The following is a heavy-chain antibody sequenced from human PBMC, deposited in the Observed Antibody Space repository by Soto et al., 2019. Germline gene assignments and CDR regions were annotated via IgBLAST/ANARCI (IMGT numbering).Heavy chain of an antibody. D-gene: IGHD2-15*01. CDR3: ARCRDAFGFDP. CDR1: GDALNRGGYY. V-gene: IGHV4-31*03. CDR2: IHYRGTT. Sequence: TSENLSVTFSVSGDALNRGGYYWGGIRHLPVTGLDCIGYIHYRGTTSYNPALQGRVSISLDTSGHHFSLKLTSLTASDTDVYYCARCRDAFGFDPWGQGTLVTVSS. J-gene: IGHJ5*02.